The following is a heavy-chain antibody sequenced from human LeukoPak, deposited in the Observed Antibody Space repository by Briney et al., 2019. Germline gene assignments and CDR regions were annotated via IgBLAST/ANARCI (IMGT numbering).Heavy chain of an antibody. Sequence: SETLSLTCAVYGGSFSGYYWGWIRQPPGKGLEWIGSIYYSGSASYNPSLKSRVIISVDTSKNQFSLKLTSVTAADTAVYFCARTLRGLLPRTYWGQGTLVTVSS. D-gene: IGHD3-22*01. CDR2: IYYSGSA. V-gene: IGHV4-34*01. CDR3: ARTLRGLLPRTY. J-gene: IGHJ4*02. CDR1: GGSFSGYY.